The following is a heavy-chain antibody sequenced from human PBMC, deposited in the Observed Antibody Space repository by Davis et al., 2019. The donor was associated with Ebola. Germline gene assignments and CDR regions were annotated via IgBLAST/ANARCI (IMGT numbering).Heavy chain of an antibody. Sequence: AGSLTLSCPASRFTLNSYAMSCVPNAPGTGLEWDSAFSGSGGSTYYADAVRGRFTIPRDTSRSTLYLQMSTLGAADTAVYYCAKGWTTSPFDYWGQGALVTVSS. CDR2: FSGSGGST. J-gene: IGHJ4*02. CDR1: RFTLNSYA. D-gene: IGHD4-17*01. V-gene: IGHV3-23*01. CDR3: AKGWTTSPFDY.